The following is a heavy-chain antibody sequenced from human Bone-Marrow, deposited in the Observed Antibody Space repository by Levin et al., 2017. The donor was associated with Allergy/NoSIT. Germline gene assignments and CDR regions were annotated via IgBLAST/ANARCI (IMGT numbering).Heavy chain of an antibody. V-gene: IGHV3-23*01. CDR2: ISGSGGNT. D-gene: IGHD3-22*01. CDR1: GFIFSNYA. Sequence: GGSLRLSCAASGFIFSNYAMNWVRQAPGKGLEWVSQISGSGGNTHYAVSVKGRFTFSRDNSKNTLYLQMNSLRAEDTAVYYCAGYDTSAYHSPFDYWGQGTLVTVSS. CDR3: AGYDTSAYHSPFDY. J-gene: IGHJ4*02.